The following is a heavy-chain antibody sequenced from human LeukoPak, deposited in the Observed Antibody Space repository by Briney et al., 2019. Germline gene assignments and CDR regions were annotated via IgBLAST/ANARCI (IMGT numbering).Heavy chain of an antibody. CDR1: GYSFTSYW. D-gene: IGHD6-6*01. J-gene: IGHJ3*02. CDR3: ARSTPSIAESSAFDI. CDR2: IYPGDSDT. V-gene: IGHV5-51*01. Sequence: GESLKISCKGSGYSFTSYWIGWVRQMPGKGLEWMGIIYPGDSDTRYSPSFQGQVTISADKSISTAYLQCSSLKASDTAMYYCARSTPSIAESSAFDIWGQGTMLTVSS.